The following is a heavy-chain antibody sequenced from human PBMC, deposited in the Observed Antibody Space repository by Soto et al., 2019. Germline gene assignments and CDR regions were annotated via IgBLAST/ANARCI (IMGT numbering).Heavy chain of an antibody. CDR1: GFTFSSYA. D-gene: IGHD3-3*01. CDR3: ARTHHSITIFGVVTYFDY. CDR2: ISGSGGST. J-gene: IGHJ4*02. Sequence: GGSLRLSCAASGFTFSSYAMSWVRQAPGKGLEWVSAISGSGGSTYYADSVKGRFTISRDNSKNTPYLQMNSLRAEDTAVYYCARTHHSITIFGVVTYFDYWGQGTLVTVSS. V-gene: IGHV3-23*01.